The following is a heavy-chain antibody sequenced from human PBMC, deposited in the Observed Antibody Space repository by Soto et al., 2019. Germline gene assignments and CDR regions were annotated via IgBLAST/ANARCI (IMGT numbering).Heavy chain of an antibody. V-gene: IGHV3-21*01. CDR2: ISSSSSYI. Sequence: EVQLVESGGGLVKPGGSLRLSCAASGFTFSSYSMNWVRQAPGKGLEWVSSISSSSSYIYYADSVKGRFTISRDNAKNSLYLQMNSLRAEDTAVYYCARVHYGGNSFDCWGQGTLVTVSS. J-gene: IGHJ4*02. CDR3: ARVHYGGNSFDC. D-gene: IGHD4-17*01. CDR1: GFTFSSYS.